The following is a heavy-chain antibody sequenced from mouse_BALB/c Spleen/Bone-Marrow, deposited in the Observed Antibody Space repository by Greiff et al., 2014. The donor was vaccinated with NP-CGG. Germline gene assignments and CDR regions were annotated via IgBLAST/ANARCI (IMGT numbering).Heavy chain of an antibody. CDR1: GFSLTTYG. D-gene: IGHD3-1*01. J-gene: IGHJ2*01. V-gene: IGHV2-2*02. CDR3: ARNHRGYYFDY. Sequence: QVQLQQPGPGLVQPSQSLSITCTVSGFSLTTYGVHWVCQSPGKGLEWLGVIWTGGSTDYNAAFISRLNISKDNSKSQVFFEMNSLQTNDTAIYYCARNHRGYYFDYWGQGTTLTVSS. CDR2: IWTGGST.